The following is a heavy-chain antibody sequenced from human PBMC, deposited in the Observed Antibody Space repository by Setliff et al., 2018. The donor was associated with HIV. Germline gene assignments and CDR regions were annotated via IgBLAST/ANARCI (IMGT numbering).Heavy chain of an antibody. CDR2: IYYSGST. J-gene: IGHJ4*02. V-gene: IGHV4-39*01. CDR1: GGSISSNSYY. CDR3: ARRGIAAAGSDS. Sequence: SETLSLTCTVSGGSISSNSYYWGWFRQHPGKGLEWIGSIYYSGSTYYTPSLKSRVTISVDTSQNQFSLKLNSVTAADTAVYYCARRGIAAAGSDSWGQGTLVTVSS. D-gene: IGHD6-13*01.